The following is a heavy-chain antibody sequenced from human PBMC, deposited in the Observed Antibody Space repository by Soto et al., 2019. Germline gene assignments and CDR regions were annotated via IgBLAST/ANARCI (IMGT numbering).Heavy chain of an antibody. CDR3: VRFYSHVDP. D-gene: IGHD4-4*01. CDR1: GYNFTNYW. CDR2: IYPSDSDT. Sequence: PGESLKISCKGSGYNFTNYWIGCVRQMPGKGLEWMGIIYPSDSDTRYSPSFQGQVTISADKSISTAYLQWSSLKASDTAMYYCVRFYSHVDPWGQGTQVTVS. V-gene: IGHV5-51*01. J-gene: IGHJ5*02.